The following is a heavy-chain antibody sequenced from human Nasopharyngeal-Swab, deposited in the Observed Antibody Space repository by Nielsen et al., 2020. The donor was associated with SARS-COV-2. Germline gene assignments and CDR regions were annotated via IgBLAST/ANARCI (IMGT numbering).Heavy chain of an antibody. CDR2: IYYSGTT. V-gene: IGHV4-39*07. CDR3: AKEGAAGWFDP. Sequence: SETLSLTCSVSGASINSLSHYWGWIRQSPGRGLEWIGSIYYSGTTYYSPSLKSRSTISLDTSKNQFSLRLTSVTAADTAVYYCAKEGAAGWFDPCGQGTLVTVSS. CDR1: GASINSLSHY. J-gene: IGHJ5*02. D-gene: IGHD6-13*01.